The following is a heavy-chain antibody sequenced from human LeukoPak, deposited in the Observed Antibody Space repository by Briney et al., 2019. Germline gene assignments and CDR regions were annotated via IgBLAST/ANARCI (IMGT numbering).Heavy chain of an antibody. Sequence: GGSLRLSCAASGFTFSSYWMHWVRQAPGEGLVWVSRINSDGSTTEYADSVKGRFTISRDNAKNTLYPEMNSLRVEDTAVYYCARGWVPSDITLNWGQGTMVTVSS. CDR1: GFTFSSYW. CDR2: INSDGSTT. D-gene: IGHD3-22*01. CDR3: ARGWVPSDITLN. J-gene: IGHJ3*01. V-gene: IGHV3-74*01.